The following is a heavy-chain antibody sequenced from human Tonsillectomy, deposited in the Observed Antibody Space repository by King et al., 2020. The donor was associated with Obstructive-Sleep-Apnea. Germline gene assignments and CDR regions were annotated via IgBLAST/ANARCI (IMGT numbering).Heavy chain of an antibody. J-gene: IGHJ4*02. CDR2: ISWNSGSI. D-gene: IGHD6-13*01. Sequence: VQLVESGGGLVQPGRSLRLSCAVSGFTFDDYAMHWVRQAPGRGLEWVSGISWNSGSIAYAGFVKGRVTISRDNAKNSLYLQMSSLRAEDTALYYCAKDRGGIHSSSWYSFDQWGQGTLVTVSS. CDR3: AKDRGGIHSSSWYSFDQ. CDR1: GFTFDDYA. V-gene: IGHV3-9*01.